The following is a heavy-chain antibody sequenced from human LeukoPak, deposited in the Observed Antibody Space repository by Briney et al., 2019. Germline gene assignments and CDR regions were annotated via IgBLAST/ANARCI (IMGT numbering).Heavy chain of an antibody. Sequence: GGSLRLSCAASGFTCSSYWMSWVRQAPGKGLEWVANIKQDGSEKYYVDSVKGRFTISRDNAKNSLYLQMNSLRAEDTAVYYCARVPVDYYGSGSYPVYGMDVWGKGTTVTVSS. D-gene: IGHD3-10*01. J-gene: IGHJ6*04. V-gene: IGHV3-7*03. CDR1: GFTCSSYW. CDR2: IKQDGSEK. CDR3: ARVPVDYYGSGSYPVYGMDV.